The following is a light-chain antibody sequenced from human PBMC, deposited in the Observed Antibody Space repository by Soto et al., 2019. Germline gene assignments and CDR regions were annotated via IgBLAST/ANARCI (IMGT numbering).Light chain of an antibody. V-gene: IGLV2-14*03. CDR1: TSDVGGFDY. Sequence: QSALTQPASGSGSPGQSITVSCTGTTSDVGGFDYVSWYQQHPGKAPKLMIFDVSNRPSGVSDRFSGSKSGNTASLTISGLQAEDEADYYCSSYTTTGTQVFGTGTKLTV. CDR3: SSYTTTGTQV. CDR2: DVS. J-gene: IGLJ1*01.